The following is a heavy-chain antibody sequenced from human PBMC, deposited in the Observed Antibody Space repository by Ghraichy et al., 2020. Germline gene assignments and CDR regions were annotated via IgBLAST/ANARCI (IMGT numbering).Heavy chain of an antibody. CDR2: IYYSGST. CDR1: GGSVSSGSYY. CDR3: ARDVVTTDYYYGMDV. J-gene: IGHJ6*02. D-gene: IGHD4-17*01. V-gene: IGHV4-61*01. Sequence: ESLNISCTVSGGSVSSGSYYCSWIRQPPGKGLEWIGYIYYSGSTNYNPSLKSRVTISVDTSKNQFSLKLSSVTAADTAVYYCARDVVTTDYYYGMDVWGQGTTVTVSS.